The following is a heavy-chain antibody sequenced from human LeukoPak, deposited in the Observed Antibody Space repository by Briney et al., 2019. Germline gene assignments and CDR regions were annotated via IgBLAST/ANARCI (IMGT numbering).Heavy chain of an antibody. CDR3: AREEGPYFDC. CDR2: LSWNGDNT. Sequence: GGSLRLSCAASGFTFHDHGMSWVRQVPGKGLEWVSALSWNGDNTGYADSVKGRFTISRDNAKKSLYLQMNSLTAEDTAYYYCAREEGPYFDCWGQGTLVTVSS. CDR1: GFTFHDHG. V-gene: IGHV3-20*04. J-gene: IGHJ4*02.